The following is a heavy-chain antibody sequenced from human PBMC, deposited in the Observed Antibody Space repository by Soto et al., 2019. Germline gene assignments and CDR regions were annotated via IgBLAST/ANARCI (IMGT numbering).Heavy chain of an antibody. D-gene: IGHD6-19*01. CDR2: IIPLFGTT. J-gene: IGHJ5*02. CDR1: GGTFNTYG. CDR3: ARGENLAGGFPFAP. Sequence: QVHLVQSGAEVKKPGSSVKVSCRASGGTFNTYGFNWVRQAPGQGLEWMGGIIPLFGTTTYAQNFQGRVTIPADQSKKTAYRERGGLTSEATAVYFGARGENLAGGFPFAPGGQEPLAPVPS. V-gene: IGHV1-69*01.